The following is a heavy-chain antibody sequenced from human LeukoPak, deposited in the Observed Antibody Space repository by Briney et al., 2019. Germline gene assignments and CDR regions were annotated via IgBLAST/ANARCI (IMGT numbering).Heavy chain of an antibody. Sequence: GGSLRLSCAAFGFTFSSYAMSWVRQAPGKGLEWVSAISGSGGSTYYADSVKGRFTISRDNSKNMLYLQMNSLRAEDTAVYYCAKDTSAYYYDSSGLRYDYWGQGTLVTVSS. CDR2: ISGSGGST. J-gene: IGHJ4*02. D-gene: IGHD3-22*01. CDR3: AKDTSAYYYDSSGLRYDY. V-gene: IGHV3-23*01. CDR1: GFTFSSYA.